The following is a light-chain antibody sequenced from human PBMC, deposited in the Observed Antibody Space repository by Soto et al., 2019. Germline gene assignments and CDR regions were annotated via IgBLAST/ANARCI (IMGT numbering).Light chain of an antibody. CDR3: MQSTQLPPT. V-gene: IGKV4-1*01. CDR2: EVS. Sequence: DIVMTQSPDSLAVSLGERATINCKSSRSILYSSNNKNYLAWYLQKPGQSPQLLIYEVSTRVSGVPDRFSGSGSGTDFTLEISRVETDDVGIYYCMQSTQLPPTFGQGTRLEIK. J-gene: IGKJ5*01. CDR1: RSILYSSNNKNY.